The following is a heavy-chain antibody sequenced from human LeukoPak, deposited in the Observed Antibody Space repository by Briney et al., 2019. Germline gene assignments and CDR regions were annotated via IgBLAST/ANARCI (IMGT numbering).Heavy chain of an antibody. CDR3: ARGRDIVVVPAMYYFDY. CDR1: GYTFTSYG. V-gene: IGHV1-18*01. D-gene: IGHD2-2*01. J-gene: IGHJ4*02. Sequence: GASVKVSCKASGYTFTSYGISWVRQAPGQGLEWMGWTSAYNGNTNYAQKLQGRVTMTTDTSTSTAYMELRSLRSDDTAVYYCARGRDIVVVPAMYYFDYWGQGTLVTVSS. CDR2: TSAYNGNT.